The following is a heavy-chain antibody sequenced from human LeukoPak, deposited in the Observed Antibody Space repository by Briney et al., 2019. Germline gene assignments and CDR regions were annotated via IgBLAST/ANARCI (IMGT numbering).Heavy chain of an antibody. CDR2: IYSSGSI. D-gene: IGHD3-10*01. Sequence: SETLSLTCTVSGDSISSYYWSWIRLPAGKGLEWIGRIYSSGSINYNPSLKSRVTMSIDTSKNQLSLKLSSVTAADTAVYYCARGSPGYGSGNYHFDYWGQGSLVTVSS. CDR1: GDSISSYY. CDR3: ARGSPGYGSGNYHFDY. J-gene: IGHJ4*02. V-gene: IGHV4-4*07.